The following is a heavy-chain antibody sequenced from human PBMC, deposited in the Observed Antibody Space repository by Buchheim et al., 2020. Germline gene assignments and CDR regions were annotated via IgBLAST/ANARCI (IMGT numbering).Heavy chain of an antibody. D-gene: IGHD5-12*01. CDR1: GGSFSDHT. CDR3: ARGGGYTGYDPIGASGGYYYYAMGV. V-gene: IGHV1-69*02. Sequence: QVQLVQSGAELKKPGSSVKVSCKASGGSFSDHTISWVRQAPGQGLEWMGGIIPILGLTSYAQKFQGRLTITADRSTSTAYMELSSLRSEDTATYYCARGGGYTGYDPIGASGGYYYYAMGVWGQGTT. J-gene: IGHJ6*02. CDR2: IIPILGLT.